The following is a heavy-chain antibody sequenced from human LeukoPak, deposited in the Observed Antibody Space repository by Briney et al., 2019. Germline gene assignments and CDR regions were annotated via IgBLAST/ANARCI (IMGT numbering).Heavy chain of an antibody. Sequence: ASVKVSCKASVYTFTNFYIHWVRQAPGQGLEWMGWMNPNSGDTSYAREFQDRVTMTRDTSLNTAHMELSRLRSDDTAVYFCARRPINCIIANCYVDYWGQGTLVTVSS. CDR2: MNPNSGDT. D-gene: IGHD3-3*02. CDR1: VYTFTNFY. CDR3: ARRPINCIIANCYVDY. J-gene: IGHJ4*02. V-gene: IGHV1-2*02.